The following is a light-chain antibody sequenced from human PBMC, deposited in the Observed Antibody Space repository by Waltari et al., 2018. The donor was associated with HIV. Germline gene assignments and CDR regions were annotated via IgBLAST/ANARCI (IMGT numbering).Light chain of an antibody. CDR2: DVS. Sequence: QSALTQPRSVSGSPGQSVTISCTGTSSDVGGYNYVSWYQQHPGKAPKLMIYDVSKRPSGVPDRFSDSKSGNTASLTISGLRAEDEADYYCCSYAGSYVFGTGTKVTVL. CDR3: CSYAGSYV. V-gene: IGLV2-11*01. J-gene: IGLJ1*01. CDR1: SSDVGGYNY.